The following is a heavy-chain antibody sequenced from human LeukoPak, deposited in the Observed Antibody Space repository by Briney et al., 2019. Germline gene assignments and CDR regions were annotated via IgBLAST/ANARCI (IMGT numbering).Heavy chain of an antibody. D-gene: IGHD1-26*01. Sequence: PGGSLRLSCTASGFTFRDYTMTWGRQAPGKGLEWVGFIRSEAYGGTTEYVASLKGRFTISRDDSKSIVYLEMNTLKTEDTAVYYCTRGAYSGSYWGQGTLVTVSS. CDR2: IRSEAYGGTT. CDR1: GFTFRDYT. V-gene: IGHV3-49*04. CDR3: TRGAYSGSY. J-gene: IGHJ4*02.